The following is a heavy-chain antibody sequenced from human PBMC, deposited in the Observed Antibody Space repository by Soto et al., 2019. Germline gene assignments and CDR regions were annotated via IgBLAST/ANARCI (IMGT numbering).Heavy chain of an antibody. V-gene: IGHV1-46*01. D-gene: IGHD5-12*01. CDR1: GYTFTRYY. Sequence: QVQLVQSGAEVKKPGASVKVSCEASGYTFTRYYMHWVRQAPGQGLEWMGIINPSDGTTTYAQKFQGRVTMTRDTSTSTVYMELSSLRSEDTAVYYCAKATTYSGYETLGYWGQGTLVTVSS. CDR3: AKATTYSGYETLGY. J-gene: IGHJ4*02. CDR2: INPSDGTT.